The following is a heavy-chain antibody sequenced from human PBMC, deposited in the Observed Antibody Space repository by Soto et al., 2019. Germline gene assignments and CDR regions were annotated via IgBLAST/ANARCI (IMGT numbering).Heavy chain of an antibody. CDR1: GFTFSAYS. CDR3: TREEWVRGRSEYYYYGMDV. D-gene: IGHD3-3*01. CDR2: ISSGSGTI. V-gene: IGHV3-48*02. Sequence: EMQLVESGGGLVQPGGSLRLSCAASGFTFSAYSMNWVRQAPGKGLEWISYISSGSGTIYYADSVKGRFIISRDNAKSSLYLQMNSLRDEDTAVFYCTREEWVRGRSEYYYYGMDVWGQGTTVTVSS. J-gene: IGHJ6*02.